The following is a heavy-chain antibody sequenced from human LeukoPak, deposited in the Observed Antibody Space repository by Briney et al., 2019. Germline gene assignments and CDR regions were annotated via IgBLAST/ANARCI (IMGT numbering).Heavy chain of an antibody. CDR1: GGTFSSYA. CDR3: ASNYYDSSGYFYGMDV. V-gene: IGHV1-69*04. Sequence: ASVKVSCKASGGTFSSYAISWVRQAPGQGLEWMGRIIPILGIANYAQKFQGRVTITADKSTSTAYMELSSLRSEDTAVYYCASNYYDSSGYFYGMDVWGQGTTVTVSS. CDR2: IIPILGIA. D-gene: IGHD3-22*01. J-gene: IGHJ6*02.